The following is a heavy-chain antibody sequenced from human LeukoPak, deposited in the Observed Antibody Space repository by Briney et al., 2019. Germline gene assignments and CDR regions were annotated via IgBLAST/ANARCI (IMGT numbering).Heavy chain of an antibody. CDR1: GFTFSSYG. CDR2: ISYDGSDK. CDR3: ARTSGSYPITDVDY. J-gene: IGHJ4*02. V-gene: IGHV3-30*03. D-gene: IGHD1-26*01. Sequence: GGSLRLSCAASGFTFSSYGMHWVRQAPGKGLEWVAVISYDGSDKYYADSVKGRFTIYRDNSRNTLYLQMDTLRAEDTAVYYCARTSGSYPITDVDYWGQGTLVTVSS.